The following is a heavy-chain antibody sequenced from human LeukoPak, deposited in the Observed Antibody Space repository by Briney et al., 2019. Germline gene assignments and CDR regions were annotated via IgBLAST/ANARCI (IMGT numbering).Heavy chain of an antibody. V-gene: IGHV1-2*02. J-gene: IGHJ5*02. CDR2: INPNSGGT. Sequence: GASVKVSCKASGYTFTGYYMHWVRQAPGQGLEWMGWINPNSGGTNYAQKFQGRVTMTRDTSISTAYMELSRLRSDDTAVYYCARVVRSWYEDWFDPWGQGTLVTVSS. CDR3: ARVVRSWYEDWFDP. D-gene: IGHD6-13*01. CDR1: GYTFTGYY.